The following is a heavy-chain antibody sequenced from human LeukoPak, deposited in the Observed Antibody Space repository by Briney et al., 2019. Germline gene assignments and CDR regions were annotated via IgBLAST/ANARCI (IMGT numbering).Heavy chain of an antibody. V-gene: IGHV1-18*01. CDR1: GYTFTSYG. CDR2: ISAYNGNT. D-gene: IGHD3-9*01. J-gene: IGHJ6*02. Sequence: ASVKVSCKASGYTFTSYGISWVRQAPGQGLEWMGWISAYNGNTNYAQKLQGRVTMTTDTSTSTAYMGLRSLRSDDTAVYYCARAETGYAFQYYYYGMDVWGQGTTVTVSS. CDR3: ARAETGYAFQYYYYGMDV.